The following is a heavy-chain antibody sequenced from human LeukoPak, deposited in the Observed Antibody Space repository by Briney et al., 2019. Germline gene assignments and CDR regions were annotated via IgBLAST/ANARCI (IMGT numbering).Heavy chain of an antibody. CDR3: AREDYYDSGSFDP. V-gene: IGHV1-18*01. D-gene: IGHD3-22*01. CDR2: ISAYNGNT. J-gene: IGHJ5*02. Sequence: GSVKVSCKASGYTFTSYGISWVRQAPGQGLEWMGWISAYNGNTAYAQKFQGRVTMTRNTSISTAYMELSSLRSEDTAVYYCAREDYYDSGSFDPWGQGTLVTVSS. CDR1: GYTFTSYG.